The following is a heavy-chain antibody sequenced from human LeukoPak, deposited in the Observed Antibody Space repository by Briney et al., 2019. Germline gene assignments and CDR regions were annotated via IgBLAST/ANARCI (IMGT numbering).Heavy chain of an antibody. J-gene: IGHJ4*02. Sequence: SETVSLTCTVSGGSISSYYWSWIRQPPGKGLEWIGYIYYSGSTNYNPSLKSRVTISVDTSKNHFSLKLSSVTAADTAVYYCARHRNSYGPYFDYWGKGTLVTVSS. CDR2: IYYSGST. CDR3: ARHRNSYGPYFDY. V-gene: IGHV4-59*08. D-gene: IGHD5-18*01. CDR1: GGSISSYY.